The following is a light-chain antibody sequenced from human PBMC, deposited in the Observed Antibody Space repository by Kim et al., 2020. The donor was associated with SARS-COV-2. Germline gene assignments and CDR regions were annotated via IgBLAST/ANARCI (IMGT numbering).Light chain of an antibody. J-gene: IGKJ1*01. CDR2: GAS. CDR3: QKYGSSPWT. CDR1: QSISNNY. V-gene: IGKV3-20*01. Sequence: SPGERATPSCRASQSISNNYLAWYQHKPGQAPRLLLYGASSRAADIPDRFTGSGSGTDFTLTISRLEPEDFAVYYCQKYGSSPWTFGQGTKVDIK.